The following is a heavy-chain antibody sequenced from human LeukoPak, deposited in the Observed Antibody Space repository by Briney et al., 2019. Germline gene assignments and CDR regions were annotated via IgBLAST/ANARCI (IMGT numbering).Heavy chain of an antibody. V-gene: IGHV3-23*01. J-gene: IGHJ4*02. D-gene: IGHD3-10*01. CDR2: ISGGGRST. Sequence: PGGSLRLSCAASGFTFRNNAMSWVRQAPGKGLEWVSGISGGGRSTYFADSVKGRFSISRDNSKNTVYLQMDSLRAEDTAVYYCAKSQGPSGSGVDCWGLGNLVTVAS. CDR3: AKSQGPSGSGVDC. CDR1: GFTFRNNA.